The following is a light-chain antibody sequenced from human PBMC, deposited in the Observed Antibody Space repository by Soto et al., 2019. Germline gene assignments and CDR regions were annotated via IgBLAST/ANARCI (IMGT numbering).Light chain of an antibody. CDR1: SNDVGGYNY. CDR3: NSFAVGNSPYV. CDR2: EVT. Sequence: QAALTQPPSASGSPGPSVTISCTGTSNDVGGYNYVSWYQQHPGRAPKRIIYEVTQRPSGGPDRFSGSKSGNTASLTVSGLQAEDEADYYCNSFAVGNSPYVFGTGIKGTVL. V-gene: IGLV2-8*01. J-gene: IGLJ1*01.